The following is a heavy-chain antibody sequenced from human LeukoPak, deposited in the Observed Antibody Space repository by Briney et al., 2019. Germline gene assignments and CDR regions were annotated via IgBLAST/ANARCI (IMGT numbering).Heavy chain of an antibody. CDR1: GFTFSSYS. CDR2: ISSSSNYI. D-gene: IGHD1-14*01. J-gene: IGHJ4*02. Sequence: GGSLRLSCSASGFTFSSYSMSWVRQAPGKGLEWVSSISSSSNYIYYADSVKGRFTISRDNAKNSLYLQMNSLRAEDTAVYYCARDISNQDWGQGTLVTVSS. CDR3: ARDISNQD. V-gene: IGHV3-21*01.